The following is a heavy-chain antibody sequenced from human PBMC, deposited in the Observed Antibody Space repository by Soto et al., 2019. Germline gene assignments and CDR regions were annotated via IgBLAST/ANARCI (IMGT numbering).Heavy chain of an antibody. D-gene: IGHD2-21*02. J-gene: IGHJ4*02. Sequence: SGPTLVNPTQTLTLTRTFSGFSLSTSGVAVGWIRQPPGKALEWLALIYWDDDKRYSPSLKNRLTITRDTSENQVVLTMTTMDPVDTATYYCAHRQTDNGDFDYWGQGTLVTVSS. CDR2: IYWDDDK. CDR3: AHRQTDNGDFDY. V-gene: IGHV2-5*02. CDR1: GFSLSTSGVA.